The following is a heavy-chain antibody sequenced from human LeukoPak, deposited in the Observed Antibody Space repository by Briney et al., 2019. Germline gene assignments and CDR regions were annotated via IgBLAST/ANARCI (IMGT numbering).Heavy chain of an antibody. Sequence: GGSLRLSCAASGFTFSSYEMNWVRQAPGKGLERVSYISSSGSTIYYADSVKGRFTISRDNAKNSLYLQMNSPGADTTAVYFCASAYRGPNEVNYYYYGMDAWGQGTTVTVSS. V-gene: IGHV3-48*03. CDR3: ASAYRGPNEVNYYYYGMDA. CDR1: GFTFSSYE. D-gene: IGHD5-12*01. J-gene: IGHJ6*02. CDR2: ISSSGSTI.